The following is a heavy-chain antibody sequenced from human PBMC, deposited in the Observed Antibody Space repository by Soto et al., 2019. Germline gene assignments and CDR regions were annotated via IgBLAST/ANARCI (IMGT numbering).Heavy chain of an antibody. CDR3: ARGGLRFLESHGMDV. Sequence: QVQLVQSGAEVKKPGSSVKVSCKASGGTFSSYAISWVRQAHGQGLEWMGGISPIFGTANYAQKFQGSVTITADESTSTAYMERSSLRSEDTAVYYCARGGLRFLESHGMDVWGQGTTVTVSS. V-gene: IGHV1-69*12. CDR1: GGTFSSYA. CDR2: ISPIFGTA. J-gene: IGHJ6*02. D-gene: IGHD3-3*01.